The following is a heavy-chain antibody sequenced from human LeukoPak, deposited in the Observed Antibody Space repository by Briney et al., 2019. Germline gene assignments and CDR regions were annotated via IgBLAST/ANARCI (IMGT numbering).Heavy chain of an antibody. CDR2: IYYSGTT. D-gene: IGHD3-10*01. Sequence: SETLSLTCTVSGGSISSSSYFWGWIRQPPGKGLEWIGSIYYSGTTYYNPSLKSRVTISVDTSKNQFSLKLSSVTAADTAVYYCARTFGESTKGIYYFDYWGQGTLVTVSS. V-gene: IGHV4-39*07. CDR1: GGSISSSSYF. J-gene: IGHJ4*02. CDR3: ARTFGESTKGIYYFDY.